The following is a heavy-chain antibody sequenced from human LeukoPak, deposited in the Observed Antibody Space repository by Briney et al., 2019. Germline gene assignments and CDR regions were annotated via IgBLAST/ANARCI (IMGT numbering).Heavy chain of an antibody. D-gene: IGHD6-13*01. V-gene: IGHV1-69*05. Sequence: GSSVKVSCKASGGTFSSYTISWVRQAPGQGLEWMGGIIPIFSTADYAQKFQGRVTMTTDTSTSTAYMELRSLRSDDTAVYYCARMATGIAAAGTVDYFDYWGQGTLVTVSS. CDR1: GGTFSSYT. CDR3: ARMATGIAAAGTVDYFDY. CDR2: IIPIFSTA. J-gene: IGHJ4*02.